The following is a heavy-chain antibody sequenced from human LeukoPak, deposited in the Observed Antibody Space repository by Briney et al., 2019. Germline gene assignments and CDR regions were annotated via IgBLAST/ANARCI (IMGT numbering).Heavy chain of an antibody. D-gene: IGHD2-8*01. J-gene: IGHJ6*03. V-gene: IGHV3-11*01. CDR1: GFTFSDYY. CDR2: ISSSGGTI. Sequence: GGSLRLSCAASGFTFSDYYMSWIRLAPGKGLEWVAYISSSGGTIYYADSVKGRFTISRDNAKNSLYLQMNSLRAEDTAVYYCARYYCTNGVCYSDGYYYMDVWGKGTTVTVSS. CDR3: ARYYCTNGVCYSDGYYYMDV.